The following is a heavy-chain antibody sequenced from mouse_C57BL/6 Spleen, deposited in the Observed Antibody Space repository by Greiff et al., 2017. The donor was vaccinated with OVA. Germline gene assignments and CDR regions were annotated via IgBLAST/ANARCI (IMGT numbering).Heavy chain of an antibody. Sequence: QVQLQQPGAELVKPWASVKLSCKASGYTFTSYWMHWVKQRPGQGLEWIGMIHPNSGSTNYNEKFKSKATLTVDKSSSTAYMQLSSLTSEDSAVYYCARGGGYYAMDYWGQGTSVTVSS. J-gene: IGHJ4*01. V-gene: IGHV1-64*01. CDR3: ARGGGYYAMDY. CDR1: GYTFTSYW. CDR2: IHPNSGST.